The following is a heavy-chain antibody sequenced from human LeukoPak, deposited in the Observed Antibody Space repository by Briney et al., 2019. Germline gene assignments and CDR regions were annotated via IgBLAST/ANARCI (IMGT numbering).Heavy chain of an antibody. CDR1: GFTFSIYW. V-gene: IGHV3-7*01. D-gene: IGHD3-10*01. CDR3: ARVPHYASGTYYKRFPLYFDY. J-gene: IGHJ4*02. Sequence: GGSLRLSCAASGFTFSIYWMSWVRQAPGKGLEWVANMKQDGGEKYYVDSVKGRFTISRDNAKNSLYLQMNSLRAEDTAVYYCARVPHYASGTYYKRFPLYFDYWGQGTLVTVSS. CDR2: MKQDGGEK.